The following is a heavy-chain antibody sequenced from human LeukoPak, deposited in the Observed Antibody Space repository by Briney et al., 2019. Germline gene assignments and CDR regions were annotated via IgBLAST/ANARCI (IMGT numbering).Heavy chain of an antibody. V-gene: IGHV4-34*01. CDR2: INHSGST. CDR1: GGSFSGYY. CDR3: ARGSRVHSSVPLDY. J-gene: IGHJ4*02. Sequence: PSETLSLTCAVYGGSFSGYYWSWIRQPPGKGLEWIGEINHSGSTNYNPSLKSRVTISVDTSKNQFSLKLSSVTAADTAVYYCARGSRVHSSVPLDYWGQGTLVTVSS. D-gene: IGHD6-19*01.